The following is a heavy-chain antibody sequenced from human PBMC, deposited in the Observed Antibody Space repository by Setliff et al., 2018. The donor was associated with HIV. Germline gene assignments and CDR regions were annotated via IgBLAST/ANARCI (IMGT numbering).Heavy chain of an antibody. Sequence: GGSLRLSCAASGFTFDDYAMSWVRQAPGKGLEWVSGINWNGGSTGYADSVKGRISISRDNSKNTLYLQMNSLRVEDTAVYYCAREAGSSGRAGYFDYWGQGTLVTVSS. J-gene: IGHJ4*02. CDR2: INWNGGST. D-gene: IGHD6-19*01. CDR1: GFTFDDYA. V-gene: IGHV3-20*04. CDR3: AREAGSSGRAGYFDY.